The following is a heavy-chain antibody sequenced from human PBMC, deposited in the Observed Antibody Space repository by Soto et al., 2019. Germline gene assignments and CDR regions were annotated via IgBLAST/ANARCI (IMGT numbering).Heavy chain of an antibody. CDR1: GYTFTSYG. J-gene: IGHJ4*02. CDR2: ISAYDGNT. CDR3: ARYCGGDCYTD. D-gene: IGHD2-21*02. Sequence: ASVKVSCKASGYTFTSYGIVWLRQAPGQGLEWMGWISAYDGNTDYVQKLQGRVTMTTDTSTTTAYMELRSLRSDDTAVYYCARYCGGDCYTDWGQGTMVTVYS. V-gene: IGHV1-18*01.